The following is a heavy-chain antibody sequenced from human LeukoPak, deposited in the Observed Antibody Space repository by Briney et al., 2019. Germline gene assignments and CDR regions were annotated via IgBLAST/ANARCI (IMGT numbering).Heavy chain of an antibody. CDR2: ISGSGGST. V-gene: IGHV3-23*01. J-gene: IGHJ6*03. Sequence: GGSLRLSCAASGFTFSNAWMSWVRQAPGKGLEWVSAISGSGGSTYYADSVKGRFTISRDNSKNTLYLQMNSLRAEDTAVYYCANKNYYYYYMDVWGKGTTVTISS. CDR1: GFTFSNAW. CDR3: ANKNYYYYYMDV.